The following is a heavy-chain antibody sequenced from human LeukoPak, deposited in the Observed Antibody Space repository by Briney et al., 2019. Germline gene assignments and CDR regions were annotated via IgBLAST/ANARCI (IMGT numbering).Heavy chain of an antibody. Sequence: RASVKVSCKVSGYTLTELSVHWVRQAPGKGLEWMGGFDPEDGETIYAQKFQGRVTMTEDTSTDTAYMELSGLRSEDTAVYYCATADYDSSGYYHDYWGQGTLVTVSS. D-gene: IGHD3-22*01. J-gene: IGHJ4*02. CDR3: ATADYDSSGYYHDY. CDR1: GYTLTELS. CDR2: FDPEDGET. V-gene: IGHV1-24*01.